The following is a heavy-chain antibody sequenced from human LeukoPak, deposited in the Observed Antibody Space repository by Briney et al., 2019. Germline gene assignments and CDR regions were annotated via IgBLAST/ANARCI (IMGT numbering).Heavy chain of an antibody. CDR1: GFSLSTSGMC. Sequence: SGPALVKPTQTLTLTCTFSGFSLSTSGMCVSWIRQPPGKALEWLARIDWDDDKCYSTSLKTRLTISRDTSKNQVVLTMTNMDPVDTATYYCARMRRYYDSSGYPDYWGQGTLVTVSS. D-gene: IGHD3-22*01. CDR3: ARMRRYYDSSGYPDY. V-gene: IGHV2-70*11. CDR2: IDWDDDK. J-gene: IGHJ4*02.